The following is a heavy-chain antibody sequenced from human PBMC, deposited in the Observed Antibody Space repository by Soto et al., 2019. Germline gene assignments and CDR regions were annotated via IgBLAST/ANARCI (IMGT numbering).Heavy chain of an antibody. J-gene: IGHJ4*02. CDR1: GCTFSEHY. Sequence: EVQLVESGGGLVQPGGALRLSCAASGCTFSEHYMDWVRQAQGKEMGWVGRSKNKADSYTTEDAASVKGRFTISRDGSKNSLFLQMNSLKTEDTAVYYCTVWGSGNDFGAAWGQGILVTVSS. CDR2: SKNKADSYTT. D-gene: IGHD3-10*01. V-gene: IGHV3-72*01. CDR3: TVWGSGNDFGAA.